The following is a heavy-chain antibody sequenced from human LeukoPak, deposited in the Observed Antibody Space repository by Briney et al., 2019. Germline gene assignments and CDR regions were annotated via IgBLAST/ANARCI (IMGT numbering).Heavy chain of an antibody. CDR3: ARARAHLKYYYDSSGYYYFDY. D-gene: IGHD3-22*01. CDR2: INHSGST. J-gene: IGHJ4*02. V-gene: IGHV4-34*01. CDR1: GGSFSGYY. Sequence: SETLSLTCAVCGGSFSGYYWSWIRQPPGKGLEWIGEINHSGSTNYNPSLTSRGTISVDTSKNQFSLKLSSVTASDPAVYYCARARAHLKYYYDSSGYYYFDYWGQGTLVTVSS.